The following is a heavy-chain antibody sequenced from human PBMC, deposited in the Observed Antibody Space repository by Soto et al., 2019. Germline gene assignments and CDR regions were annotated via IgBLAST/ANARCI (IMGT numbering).Heavy chain of an antibody. CDR2: ISAYNGNT. V-gene: IGHV1-18*01. D-gene: IGHD1-20*01. J-gene: IGHJ5*02. CDR3: ARDAITGTKNGRISIDP. Sequence: GASVKVSCKASGYTFTSYGISWVRQAPGQGLEWMGWISAYNGNTNYAQKLHGRVTMTTDTSTSTVYMELRSLRSDDTAVYYCARDAITGTKNGRISIDPWGQGTLVTVSS. CDR1: GYTFTSYG.